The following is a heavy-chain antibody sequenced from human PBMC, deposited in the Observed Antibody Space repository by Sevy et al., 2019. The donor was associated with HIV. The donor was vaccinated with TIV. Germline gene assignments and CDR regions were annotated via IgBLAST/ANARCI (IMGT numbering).Heavy chain of an antibody. J-gene: IGHJ5*02. CDR3: ARGFDTPREFEP. Sequence: SETLSLTCGVSGGSISSSNWWHWVRQPPGKGLEWIGEIYRSGSTNYNPSLKSRVTISVDNSKNQFSLQLNSVTAADTAAYYCARGFDTPREFEPWGQGTLVTVSS. D-gene: IGHD3-10*01. V-gene: IGHV4-4*02. CDR2: IYRSGST. CDR1: GGSISSSNW.